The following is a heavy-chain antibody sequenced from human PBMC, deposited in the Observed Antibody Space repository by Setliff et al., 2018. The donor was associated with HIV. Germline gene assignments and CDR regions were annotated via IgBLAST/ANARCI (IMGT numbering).Heavy chain of an antibody. CDR1: VGSFNGYY. J-gene: IGHJ4*02. V-gene: IGHV4-34*01. Sequence: SETLSLTCAVYVGSFNGYYWSWIRQPPGKGLEWIGEINHSGSTNYIPSLKSRVTMSLDTSKNQFSLNLNSVTAADTAVYYCSNWNTTVDADSWGQGTLVTVSS. D-gene: IGHD1-1*01. CDR2: INHSGST. CDR3: SNWNTTVDADS.